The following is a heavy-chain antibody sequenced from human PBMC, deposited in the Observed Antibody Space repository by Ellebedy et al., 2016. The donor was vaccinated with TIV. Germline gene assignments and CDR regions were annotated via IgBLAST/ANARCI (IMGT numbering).Heavy chain of an antibody. Sequence: MPSETLSLTCTVSGGSISSYYWSWIRQLPGKGLEWIGNIFYSGSSNYNPSLKSRVTISVDTSKNQFSLKLSSVTAADTAVYYCAALQWLAPAWYFDLWGRGTLVTVSS. CDR1: GGSISSYY. CDR3: AALQWLAPAWYFDL. J-gene: IGHJ2*01. CDR2: IFYSGSS. D-gene: IGHD6-19*01. V-gene: IGHV4-59*08.